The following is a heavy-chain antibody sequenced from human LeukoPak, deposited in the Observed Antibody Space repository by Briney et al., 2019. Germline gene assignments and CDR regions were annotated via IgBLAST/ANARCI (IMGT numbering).Heavy chain of an antibody. J-gene: IGHJ5*02. CDR3: ARVEAQWVASHWFDP. D-gene: IGHD6-19*01. Sequence: TLSLTCTVSGDSINSKSYYWTWIRQPAGKGLEWIGRIYTTSGSTNYNPSLKSRVLISMDTSKNHISLRLNSVTAADTAVYYCARVEAQWVASHWFDPWGQGAQVTVSS. CDR1: GDSINSKSYY. V-gene: IGHV4-61*02. CDR2: IYTTSGST.